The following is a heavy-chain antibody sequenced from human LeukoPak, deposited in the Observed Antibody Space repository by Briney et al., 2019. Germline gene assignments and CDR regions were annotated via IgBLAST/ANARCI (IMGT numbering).Heavy chain of an antibody. Sequence: PGGSLRLSCAASGFTFSSYAMSWVRQAPGKGLEWVSAISGSGGSTYYADSVKGRFTISRDNSKNTLYLQMNSLRAEDTAVYYCAKDAYYYDSSGTYYYYYYMDVWGKGTTVTVSS. CDR2: ISGSGGST. D-gene: IGHD3-22*01. J-gene: IGHJ6*03. CDR3: AKDAYYYDSSGTYYYYYYMDV. CDR1: GFTFSSYA. V-gene: IGHV3-23*01.